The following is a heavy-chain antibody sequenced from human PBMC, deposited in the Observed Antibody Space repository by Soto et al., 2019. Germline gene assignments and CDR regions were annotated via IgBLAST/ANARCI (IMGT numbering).Heavy chain of an antibody. D-gene: IGHD2-8*01. Sequence: SETLSLTCTVSGGSISSGGYYWSWIRQHPGKGLEWIGYIYYSGSTYYNPSLKSRVTISVDTSKNQFSLKLSSVTAADTAVYYCASKSYYRNLDYFDYWSQGTLVTVSS. V-gene: IGHV4-31*03. J-gene: IGHJ4*02. CDR2: IYYSGST. CDR3: ASKSYYRNLDYFDY. CDR1: GGSISSGGYY.